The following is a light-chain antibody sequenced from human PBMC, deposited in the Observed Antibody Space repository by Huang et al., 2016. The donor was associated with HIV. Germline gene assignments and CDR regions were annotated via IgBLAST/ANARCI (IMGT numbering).Light chain of an antibody. CDR1: QSVSSTS. Sequence: EIVLTQSPGTLSLSPGQRATLSCRASQSVSSTSFLAWYQQRPGQAPRLLIYGASTRATGIPDRFRGSGSGTDFTLTISRLEPEDFAVYYCQHYRSSPPMYTFGQGTKLEI. J-gene: IGKJ2*01. CDR3: QHYRSSPPMYT. V-gene: IGKV3-20*01. CDR2: GAS.